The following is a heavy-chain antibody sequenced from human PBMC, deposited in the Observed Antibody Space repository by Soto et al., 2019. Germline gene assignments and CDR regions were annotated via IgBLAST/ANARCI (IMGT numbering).Heavy chain of an antibody. CDR2: IYPSDSDT. Sequence: GXSLKISCKGSGYNFAGYXFAWVRQMPGKGLELMGIIYPSDSDTRYRPSFQGQVTISADKSISSAYLQWSSLRASDTAMYYCARGGVSTRTFDYWGQGTPVTVSS. V-gene: IGHV5-51*01. D-gene: IGHD3-3*01. CDR1: GYNFAGYX. J-gene: IGHJ4*02. CDR3: ARGGVSTRTFDY.